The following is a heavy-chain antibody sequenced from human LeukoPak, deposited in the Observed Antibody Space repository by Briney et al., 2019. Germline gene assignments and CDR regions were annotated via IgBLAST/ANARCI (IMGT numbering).Heavy chain of an antibody. CDR2: INPNSGST. V-gene: IGHV1-8*03. CDR3: AREDYYDSGSSDY. Sequence: ASVKVSCKASGYTFTDYYLHWVRQAPGQGLEWMGWINPNSGSTAYAQKFQGRVTITRNTSISTAYMELSSLRSEDTAVYYCAREDYYDSGSSDYWGQGTLVTVSS. D-gene: IGHD3-22*01. CDR1: GYTFTDYY. J-gene: IGHJ4*02.